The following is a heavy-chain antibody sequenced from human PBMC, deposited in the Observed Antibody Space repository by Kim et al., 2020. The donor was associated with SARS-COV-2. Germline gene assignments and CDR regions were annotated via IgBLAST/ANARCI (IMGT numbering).Heavy chain of an antibody. D-gene: IGHD3-9*01. J-gene: IGHJ6*02. Sequence: GGSLRLSCAASGFTFSSYSMNWVRQAPGKGLEWVSYISSSSSTIYYADSVKGRFTISRDNAKNSLYLQMNSLRDEDTAVYYCAREFDILTGYYYYYYGMDVWGQGTTVTVSS. V-gene: IGHV3-48*02. CDR2: ISSSSSTI. CDR1: GFTFSSYS. CDR3: AREFDILTGYYYYYYGMDV.